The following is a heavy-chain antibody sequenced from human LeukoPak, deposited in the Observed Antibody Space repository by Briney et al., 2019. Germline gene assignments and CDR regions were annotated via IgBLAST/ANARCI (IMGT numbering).Heavy chain of an antibody. Sequence: GGSLRLSCAASGFTFSSNSMTWVRQTPGKGLEWVSGISGSGDSTFYADSVKGRFTISRDNSKDTLYLQMNSLRAEDTAVYYCAKDSGIAVAGVFDYWGQGTLVTVSS. CDR3: AKDSGIAVAGVFDY. V-gene: IGHV3-23*01. CDR2: ISGSGDST. J-gene: IGHJ4*02. CDR1: GFTFSSNS. D-gene: IGHD6-19*01.